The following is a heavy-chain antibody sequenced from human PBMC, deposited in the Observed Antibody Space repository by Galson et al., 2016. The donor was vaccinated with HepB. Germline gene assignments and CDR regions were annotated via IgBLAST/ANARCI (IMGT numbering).Heavy chain of an antibody. CDR1: GGSISSSAYF. Sequence: TLSLTCTVSGGSISSSAYFWSWIRQHPGKGLEWIGYIYYSGSTYSNPSLKSRLTISVDTSKNQFSLRLSSVTAADTAVYYCARASSPWGWFDPWGQGILVTVTS. V-gene: IGHV4-31*03. CDR2: IYYSGST. J-gene: IGHJ5*02. CDR3: ARASSPWGWFDP. D-gene: IGHD6-13*01.